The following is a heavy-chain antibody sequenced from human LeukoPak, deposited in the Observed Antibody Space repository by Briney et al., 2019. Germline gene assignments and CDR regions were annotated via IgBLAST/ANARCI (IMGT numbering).Heavy chain of an antibody. J-gene: IGHJ6*02. CDR1: GYSFTSYW. CDR3: ARHGGTVAMDV. Sequence: GESLKISCKGSGYSFTSYWISGVRQMPGKGLEWVGRIDPTDSYANYSPSFQGHVTISADKSIGTAYLQWTSLKASDSAMYHCARHGGTVAMDVWGQGTTVTVSS. CDR2: IDPTDSYA. D-gene: IGHD1-1*01. V-gene: IGHV5-10-1*01.